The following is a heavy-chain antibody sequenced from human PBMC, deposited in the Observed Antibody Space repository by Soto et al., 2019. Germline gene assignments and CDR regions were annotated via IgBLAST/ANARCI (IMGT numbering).Heavy chain of an antibody. D-gene: IGHD2-2*01. CDR1: GGSISSGGYY. Sequence: QVQLQESGPGLVKPSQTLSLTCTVSGGSISSGGYYWSWIRQHPGKGLEWIGYIYYSGSTYYNPSLTSRVTISVDTSKNQFSLKLSSVTAADTAVYYCARFRDQATGWFDPWGQGTLVTVSS. J-gene: IGHJ5*02. V-gene: IGHV4-31*03. CDR3: ARFRDQATGWFDP. CDR2: IYYSGST.